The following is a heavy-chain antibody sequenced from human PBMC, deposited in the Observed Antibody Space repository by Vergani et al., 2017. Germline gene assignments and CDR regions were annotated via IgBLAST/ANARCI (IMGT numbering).Heavy chain of an antibody. CDR1: GYSFITYW. D-gene: IGHD3-10*01. Sequence: EVQLVQSGAEVNKPGESLKISCKGSGYSFITYWIGWARQKPGKGLEWMGIIYPGDSETKYSPSFQGQVTISADKSISTAYLQWSSLRASDTAMYYCARRSNSGSYEDYWGQGTLVTVSS. CDR3: ARRSNSGSYEDY. CDR2: IYPGDSET. V-gene: IGHV5-51*03. J-gene: IGHJ4*02.